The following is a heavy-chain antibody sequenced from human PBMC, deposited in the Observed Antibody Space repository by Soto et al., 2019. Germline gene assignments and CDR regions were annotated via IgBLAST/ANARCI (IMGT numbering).Heavy chain of an antibody. CDR2: ISYDGSNK. V-gene: IGHV3-30*18. CDR1: GFTFSSYG. CDR3: AKDPGARFLEWLLSD. D-gene: IGHD3-3*01. Sequence: VQLVESGGGLVQPGGSLRLSCAASGFTFSSYGMHWVRQAPGKGLEWVAVISYDGSNKYYADSVKGRFTISRDNSKNTLYLQMNSLRAEDTAVYYCAKDPGARFLEWLLSDWGQGTLVTVSS. J-gene: IGHJ4*02.